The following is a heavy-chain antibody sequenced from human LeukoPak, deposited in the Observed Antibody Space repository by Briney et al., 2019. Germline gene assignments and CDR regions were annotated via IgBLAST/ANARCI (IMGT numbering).Heavy chain of an antibody. D-gene: IGHD4-17*01. V-gene: IGHV3-23*01. J-gene: IGHJ4*02. Sequence: GGSLRLSCAASGLAFSSYAMSWVRQAPGKGLEWVSGISGAGTTTYYADSVKGRFTISRDNSENTLSLQMNSLRAEDTALYYCAKGSDYGDYIFNCWGQGTQVTVSS. CDR2: ISGAGTTT. CDR3: AKGSDYGDYIFNC. CDR1: GLAFSSYA.